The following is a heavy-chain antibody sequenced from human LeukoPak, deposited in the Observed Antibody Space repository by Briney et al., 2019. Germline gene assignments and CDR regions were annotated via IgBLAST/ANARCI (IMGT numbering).Heavy chain of an antibody. V-gene: IGHV4-59*03. J-gene: IGHJ4*02. CDR3: AKLTESSGWYDY. CDR2: IDYSAYS. Sequence: SETLSLTSTVSGASITNYYWNWIRQPPGKGLEWIGFIDYSAYSKYNPSLKSRVTIPRDTSKNQFSLKLSSVTAADTAVYYCAKLTESSGWYDYWRQGTLVTVSS. D-gene: IGHD6-19*01. CDR1: GASITNYY.